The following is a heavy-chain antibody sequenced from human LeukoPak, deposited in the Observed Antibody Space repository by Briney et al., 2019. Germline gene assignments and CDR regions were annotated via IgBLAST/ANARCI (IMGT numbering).Heavy chain of an antibody. CDR1: GGSISSYY. Sequence: KPSETLSLTCTVSGGSISSYYWSWIRQPPGKGLEWIGYIYYSGSTNYNPSLKRRVTISIDTSKKQFSLNLTSVTAADTAIYYCARHTGSYSYYGFDVWGQGTTVTVSS. V-gene: IGHV4-59*08. CDR3: ARHTGSYSYYGFDV. D-gene: IGHD1-26*01. CDR2: IYYSGST. J-gene: IGHJ6*02.